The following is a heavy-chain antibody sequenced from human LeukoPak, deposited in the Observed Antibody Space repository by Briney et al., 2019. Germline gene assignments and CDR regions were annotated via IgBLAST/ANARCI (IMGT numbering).Heavy chain of an antibody. D-gene: IGHD6-13*01. CDR3: ARGGPAAGRFDH. CDR2: INSDGSST. J-gene: IGHJ4*02. V-gene: IGHV3-74*01. CDR1: GFTFSSYW. Sequence: GGSLGLSCAASGFTFSSYWMHWVRQAPGKGLVWVSRINSDGSSTSYADSVKGRFAISRDNSKNTLYLQMNSLRAEDTAVYYCARGGPAAGRFDHWGQGTLVTVSS.